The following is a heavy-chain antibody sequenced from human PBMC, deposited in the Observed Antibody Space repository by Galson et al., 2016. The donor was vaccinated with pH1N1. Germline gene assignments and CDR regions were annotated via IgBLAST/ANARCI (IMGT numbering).Heavy chain of an antibody. CDR3: VIDIGSYGSY. D-gene: IGHD4-17*01. CDR1: GFTFSSNW. Sequence: SLRLSCAASGFTFSSNWMHWVRQAPGKGLEWVANIKTDGSEKYYVDSVKGRFTISRDNAKNSLYLQMNSLRAEDPAVYYWVIDIGSYGSYWGQGTLVTVSS. V-gene: IGHV3-7*03. J-gene: IGHJ4*02. CDR2: IKTDGSEK.